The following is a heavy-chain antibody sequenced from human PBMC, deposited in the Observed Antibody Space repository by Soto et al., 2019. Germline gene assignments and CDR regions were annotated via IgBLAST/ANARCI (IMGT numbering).Heavy chain of an antibody. CDR1: GDSISSGDFY. CDR2: IYYSGLT. J-gene: IGHJ4*02. Sequence: SETLSLTCTVSGDSISSGDFYWSWIRQPPGKGLEWIGYIYYSGLTYYNPSLKSRLSISLDTSKNQFFLNLNSVTSADTSVYFCARARATGASFDFWGQGAMVTAYS. V-gene: IGHV4-31*03. D-gene: IGHD1-1*01. CDR3: ARARATGASFDF.